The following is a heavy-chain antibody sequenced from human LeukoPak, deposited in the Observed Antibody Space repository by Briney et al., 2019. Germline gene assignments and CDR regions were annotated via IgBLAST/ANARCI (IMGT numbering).Heavy chain of an antibody. CDR3: ARGYYDSSGYLRGSFDY. CDR2: INHSGST. Sequence: RSETLSLTCAVYGGSFSGYYWSWIRQPPGKGLEWIGEINHSGSTNYNPSLKSRVTISVDTSKNQFSLKLSSVTAADTAVYYCARGYYDSSGYLRGSFDYWGQGTLVTVSS. J-gene: IGHJ4*02. CDR1: GGSFSGYY. V-gene: IGHV4-34*01. D-gene: IGHD3-22*01.